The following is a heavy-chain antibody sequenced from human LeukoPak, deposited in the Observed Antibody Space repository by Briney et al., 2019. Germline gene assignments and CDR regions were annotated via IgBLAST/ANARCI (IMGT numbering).Heavy chain of an antibody. D-gene: IGHD3-3*01. Sequence: SETLSLTCTVSGGSISSYYWSWIRQPAGKGLEWIGRFYTSGSTNYNPSLKSRVTMSVDTSKNQFSLKLSSVTAADTAVYYCARGYDFWSGYYFFDYWGQGTLVTVSS. J-gene: IGHJ4*02. CDR1: GGSISSYY. CDR2: FYTSGST. CDR3: ARGYDFWSGYYFFDY. V-gene: IGHV4-4*07.